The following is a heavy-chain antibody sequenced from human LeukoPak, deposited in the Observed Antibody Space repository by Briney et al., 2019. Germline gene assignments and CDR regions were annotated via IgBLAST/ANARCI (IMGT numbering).Heavy chain of an antibody. CDR1: GYGFTSYQ. J-gene: IGHJ4*01. V-gene: IGHV1-46*01. Sequence: GASVKVSCQASGYGFTSYQIHWVRQAPGQGREWMGIINPSGGSTRYAQKFQAGLTLTSETSATTVYMELTNVRSDDTAVYYCARAVDYPTYSFDFWGHGSLVTVST. CDR2: INPSGGST. CDR3: ARAVDYPTYSFDF. D-gene: IGHD4/OR15-4a*01.